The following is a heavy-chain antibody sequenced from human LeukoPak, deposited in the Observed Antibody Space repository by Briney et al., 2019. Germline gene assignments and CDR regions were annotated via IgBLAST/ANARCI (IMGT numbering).Heavy chain of an antibody. Sequence: SETLSLTCTVSGGSISSGGYYWSWLRQHPGKGLEWIGYIYYSGSTYYNPSLKSRVTISVDTSKNQFSLKLSSVTAADTAVYYCARGTGPYGDYVVDPWGQGTLVTVSS. V-gene: IGHV4-31*03. D-gene: IGHD4-17*01. J-gene: IGHJ5*02. CDR1: GGSISSGGYY. CDR2: IYYSGST. CDR3: ARGTGPYGDYVVDP.